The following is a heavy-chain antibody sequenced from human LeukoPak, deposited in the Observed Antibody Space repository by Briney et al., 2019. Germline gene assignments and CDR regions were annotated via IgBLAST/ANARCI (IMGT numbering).Heavy chain of an antibody. CDR3: AKGGKWDVTPFDY. V-gene: IGHV3-23*01. Sequence: GESLRLSCAASGFTFTSYSMNWVRQAPGKGLEWVSTISGGGGSTYYADSVKGRFTISRDNSKNTLYLQVNSLRAEDTAVYYCAKGGKWDVTPFDYWGQGTLVTVSS. CDR2: ISGGGGST. D-gene: IGHD1-26*01. CDR1: GFTFTSYS. J-gene: IGHJ4*02.